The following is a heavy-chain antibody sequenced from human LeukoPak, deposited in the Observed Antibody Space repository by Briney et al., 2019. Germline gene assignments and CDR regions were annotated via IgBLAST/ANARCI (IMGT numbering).Heavy chain of an antibody. CDR3: ANSMELFLEWLLYLDY. CDR2: INSDGSYT. Sequence: PGGSLRLSCAASGFTFSSYWMHWVRQGPGKGLVWVSRINSDGSYTDYAESVKGRFTVSRDNAKNTLYLQMNSLRAEDTAVYYCANSMELFLEWLLYLDYWGQGTLVTVSS. V-gene: IGHV3-74*01. CDR1: GFTFSSYW. D-gene: IGHD3-3*01. J-gene: IGHJ4*02.